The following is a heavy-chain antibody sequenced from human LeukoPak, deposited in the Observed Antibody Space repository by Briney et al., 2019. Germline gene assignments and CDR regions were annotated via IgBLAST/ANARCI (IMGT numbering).Heavy chain of an antibody. CDR2: INPNSGGT. CDR1: GYTFNDYY. V-gene: IGHV1-2*02. J-gene: IGHJ6*03. D-gene: IGHD1-26*01. CDR3: ARGMEPYYYMDV. Sequence: ASVKVSCKASGYTFNDYYMHWVRQAPGQGLEWMGWINPNSGGTNYAQKFQGRVTMTRDTSISTAYMELSRLRSDDTAVYYCARGMEPYYYMDVWGKGTTVTVSS.